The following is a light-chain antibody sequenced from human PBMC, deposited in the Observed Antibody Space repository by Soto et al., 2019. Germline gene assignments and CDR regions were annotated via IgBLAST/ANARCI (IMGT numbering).Light chain of an antibody. Sequence: QSALTQPPSASGSPGQSVTISCTGTSSDVGGSNDVSWFQQHPGKAPKLLIYEVSKRPSGVPDRFSGSKSGNSASLTVSGLQSDDESHYYCSSYVGISVVFGGGTKLTVL. J-gene: IGLJ2*01. CDR3: SSYVGISVV. V-gene: IGLV2-8*01. CDR2: EVS. CDR1: SSDVGGSND.